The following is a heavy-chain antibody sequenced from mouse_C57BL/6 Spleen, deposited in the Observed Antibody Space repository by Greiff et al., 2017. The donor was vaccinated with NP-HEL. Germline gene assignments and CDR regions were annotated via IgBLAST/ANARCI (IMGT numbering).Heavy chain of an antibody. CDR3: ASTTPTVVATDWYFDV. V-gene: IGHV1-26*01. D-gene: IGHD1-1*01. CDR1: GYTFTDYY. Sequence: EVQLQQSGPELVKPGASVKISCKASGYTFTDYYMNWVKQSHGKSLEWIGDINPNNGGTSYNQKFKGKATLTVDKSSSTAYMELRSLTSEDSAVYYCASTTPTVVATDWYFDVWGTGTTVTVSS. J-gene: IGHJ1*03. CDR2: INPNNGGT.